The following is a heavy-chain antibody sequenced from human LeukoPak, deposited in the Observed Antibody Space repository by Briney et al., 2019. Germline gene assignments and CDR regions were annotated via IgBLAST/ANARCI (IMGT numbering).Heavy chain of an antibody. J-gene: IGHJ4*02. CDR3: ARSPVKGNSYGLFDY. Sequence: SVKVSCKASGGTFSSYAISWVRQPPGQGLEWMGRIIPIFGTANYAQKFQGRVTITTDESTSTAYMELSSLRSEDTAVYYCARSPVKGNSYGLFDYWGQGTLVTVSS. V-gene: IGHV1-69*05. CDR2: IIPIFGTA. D-gene: IGHD5-18*01. CDR1: GGTFSSYA.